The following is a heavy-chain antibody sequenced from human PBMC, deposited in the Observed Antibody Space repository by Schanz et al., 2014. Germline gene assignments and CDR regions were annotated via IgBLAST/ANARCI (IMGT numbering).Heavy chain of an antibody. Sequence: VQLLESGGGLVQPGESLRLSCSASGFTFSDYYMSWIRQAPGKGLEWVSYISGTTTYTNYADSVKGRFTISRDNAKNSLYLQMNSLRAEDTAVYYCAREQIMAAAGLVDYWGHGTLVTVSS. CDR1: GFTFSDYY. J-gene: IGHJ4*01. CDR3: AREQIMAAAGLVDY. D-gene: IGHD6-13*01. CDR2: ISGTTTYT. V-gene: IGHV3-11*05.